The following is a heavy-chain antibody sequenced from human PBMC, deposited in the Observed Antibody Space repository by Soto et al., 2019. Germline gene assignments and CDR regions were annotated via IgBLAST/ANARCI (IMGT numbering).Heavy chain of an antibody. V-gene: IGHV1-18*01. CDR3: ARGLNYYGSGSYYDY. D-gene: IGHD3-10*01. CDR1: GYTFTSYG. J-gene: IGHJ4*02. CDR2: ISAYSGNT. Sequence: GASVKVSCKASGYTFTSYGISWVRQAPGQGLEWMGWISAYSGNTNYAQKLQGRVTMTTDTSTSTAYMELRSLRSDDTAVYYCARGLNYYGSGSYYDYWGQGTLVTVSS.